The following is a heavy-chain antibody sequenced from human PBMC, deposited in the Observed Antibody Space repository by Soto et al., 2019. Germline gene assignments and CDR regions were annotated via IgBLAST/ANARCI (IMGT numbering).Heavy chain of an antibody. J-gene: IGHJ1*01. CDR3: ARDLDGLHDDTSGPFPRPG. CDR2: IHSSGSI. D-gene: IGHD3-22*01. CDR1: GGSISDFY. Sequence: SETLSLTCTVSGGSISDFYWSWIRQAPGRGLEWIGYIHSSGSIYYNPSLKSRATMSIDTAGNQFSLKVSSVTVADTAVYYCARDLDGLHDDTSGPFPRPGWGQGTLVTVSS. V-gene: IGHV4-30-4*01.